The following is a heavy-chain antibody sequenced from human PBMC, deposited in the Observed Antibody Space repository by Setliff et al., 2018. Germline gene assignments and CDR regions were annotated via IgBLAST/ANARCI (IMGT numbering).Heavy chain of an antibody. CDR3: ARSFSSREIFLLDY. CDR2: IIHSGST. V-gene: IGHV4-34*12. D-gene: IGHD3-9*01. CDR1: GGSFSGYY. J-gene: IGHJ4*02. Sequence: PSETLSLTCAVYGGSFSGYYWSWIRQPPGKRLEWIGEIIHSGSTNYNQSLKSRVNISMDTSKNQLTLKVSSVAAAETAVYYCARSFSSREIFLLDYWGQGALVTVSS.